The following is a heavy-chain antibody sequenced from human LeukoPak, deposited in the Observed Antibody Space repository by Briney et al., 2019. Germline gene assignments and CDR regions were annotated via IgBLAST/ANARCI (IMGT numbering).Heavy chain of an antibody. D-gene: IGHD1-26*01. CDR2: INPNSGGT. V-gene: IGHV1-2*02. J-gene: IGHJ3*02. CDR1: GYTFTGYY. CDR3: ARGRNRMGATGAFDI. Sequence: GASVKVSCKASGYTFTGYYMHWVRQAPGQGLEWMGWINPNSGGTNYAQKFQGRVTMTRDTSISTAYMELSRLRSDDTAVYYCARGRNRMGATGAFDIWGQGTMVTVSS.